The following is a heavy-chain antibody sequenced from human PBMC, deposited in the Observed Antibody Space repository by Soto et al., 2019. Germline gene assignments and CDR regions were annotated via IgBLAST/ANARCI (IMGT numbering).Heavy chain of an antibody. CDR3: AKVTQYYYDSSGYLLDY. V-gene: IGHV3-23*01. D-gene: IGHD3-22*01. Sequence: LRLSCAASGFTFSSYAMSWVRQAPGKGLEWVSAISGSGGITYYADSVKGRFTISRDNSKNTLYLQMNSLRAEDTAVYYCAKVTQYYYDSSGYLLDYWGQGTLVTVSS. CDR2: ISGSGGIT. J-gene: IGHJ4*02. CDR1: GFTFSSYA.